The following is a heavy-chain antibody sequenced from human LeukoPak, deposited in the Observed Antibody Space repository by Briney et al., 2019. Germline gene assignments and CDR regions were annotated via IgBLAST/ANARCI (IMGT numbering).Heavy chain of an antibody. CDR1: GFTFSSYS. Sequence: GGSLRLSCAASGFTFSSYSMNWVRQAPGKGLEWVSYISSSSSTIYYADSVKGRFTISRDNAKNSLYLQMNGLRDEDTAVYYCARDWNRYSSSWYYYYYYMDVWGKGTTVTVSS. J-gene: IGHJ6*03. CDR3: ARDWNRYSSSWYYYYYYMDV. CDR2: ISSSSSTI. V-gene: IGHV3-48*02. D-gene: IGHD6-13*01.